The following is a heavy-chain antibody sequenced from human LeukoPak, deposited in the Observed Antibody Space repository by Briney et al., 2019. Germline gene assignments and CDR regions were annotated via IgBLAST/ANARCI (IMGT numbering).Heavy chain of an antibody. CDR3: ARVNLLQSRSPGGYAFDI. CDR1: GFTFSSYE. CDR2: ISSSGSNI. Sequence: GGSLTLSCAASGFTFSSYEMNWVRQAPGKGLEGVSYISSSGSNIYYADSVKGRLTISRDNAKNSLYLQMNSLRAEDTAVYYCARVNLLQSRSPGGYAFDIWGQGTMVTVSS. D-gene: IGHD5-24*01. J-gene: IGHJ3*02. V-gene: IGHV3-48*03.